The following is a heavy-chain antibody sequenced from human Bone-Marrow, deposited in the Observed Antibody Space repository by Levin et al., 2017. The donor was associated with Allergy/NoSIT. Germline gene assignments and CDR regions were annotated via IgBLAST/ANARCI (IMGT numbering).Heavy chain of an antibody. D-gene: IGHD4-17*01. CDR2: IRKKANSYTT. V-gene: IGHV3-72*01. CDR1: GFSFSDYY. Sequence: HPGESLKISCAASGFSFSDYYMDWVRQAPGKGLEWVGRIRKKANSYTTEHAASVKGRFTISRDDSKNSLYLQMNSLKTEDTAVYYCTRASFYGDYFDYWGQGTLVTVSS. J-gene: IGHJ4*02. CDR3: TRASFYGDYFDY.